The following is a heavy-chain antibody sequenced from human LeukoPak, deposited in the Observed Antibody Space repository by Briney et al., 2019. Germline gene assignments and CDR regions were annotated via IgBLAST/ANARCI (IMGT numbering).Heavy chain of an antibody. CDR3: ARVSTFHFDSSLDY. CDR2: ISADGDFT. J-gene: IGHJ4*02. D-gene: IGHD3-22*01. CDR1: GFTFSAYR. Sequence: QSGGSLRLSCAASGFTFSAYRMHWVRQAPGKGLEYVSGISADGDFTYYGDSVKGRFTISRANSKSTLYLQMGSLGAEDMAVYYCARVSTFHFDSSLDYWGQGALVTVSS. V-gene: IGHV3-64*02.